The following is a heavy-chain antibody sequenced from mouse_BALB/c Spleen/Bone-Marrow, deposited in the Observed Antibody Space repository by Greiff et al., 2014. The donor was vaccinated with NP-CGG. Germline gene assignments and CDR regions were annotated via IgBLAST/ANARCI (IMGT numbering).Heavy chain of an antibody. D-gene: IGHD2-10*02. CDR1: GYTFTNYW. CDR3: ARKEYGNYDRFIDY. CDR2: IYPGGGYT. Sequence: QVQLQQSGAELVRPGTSVKISCKASGYTFTNYWLSWVKQRPGHGLEWIGDIYPGGGYTNFNERFKGKATLTADTSSSTAYMQLSSLTSEDSAVYFCARKEYGNYDRFIDYWGQGTTLTVSS. J-gene: IGHJ2*01. V-gene: IGHV1-63*02.